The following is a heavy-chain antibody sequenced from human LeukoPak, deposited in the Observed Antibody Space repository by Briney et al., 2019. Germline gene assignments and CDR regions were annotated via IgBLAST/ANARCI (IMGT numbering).Heavy chain of an antibody. D-gene: IGHD2-2*02. CDR1: GYTFTGYY. Sequence: ASVKVSCKASGYTFTGYYMHLVRQAPGQGLEWMGWINPNSGGTNYAQKFQGRVTMTRDTSISTAYVELSRLRSDDTAVYYCTATHGYCSSTSCYTFGYWGQGTLVTVSS. CDR2: INPNSGGT. V-gene: IGHV1-2*02. CDR3: TATHGYCSSTSCYTFGY. J-gene: IGHJ4*02.